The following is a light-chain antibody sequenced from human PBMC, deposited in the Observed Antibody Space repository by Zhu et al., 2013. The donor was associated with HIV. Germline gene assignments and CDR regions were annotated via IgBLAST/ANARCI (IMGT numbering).Light chain of an antibody. CDR2: GAS. Sequence: EIVMTQSPATLSVSPGERATLSCRASQSISMNLAWFQQRPGQAPRLLIYGASSRATGIPDRFSASGSGADFTLTISRLEPEDFAVYYCQQYDTSPLTFGGGTTVEIK. CDR1: QSISMN. J-gene: IGKJ4*01. V-gene: IGKV3-20*01. CDR3: QQYDTSPLT.